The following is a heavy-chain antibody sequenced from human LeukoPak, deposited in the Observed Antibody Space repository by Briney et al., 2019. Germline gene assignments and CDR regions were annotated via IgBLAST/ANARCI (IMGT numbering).Heavy chain of an antibody. Sequence: ASVKVSCKASGYTFTGYYMHWVRQAPGQGFEWMGWINPQSGDTKYAQNLQGRVTMTRDTSISTAYMDLSSLRSDDTAVYYCAKDSGDWTRATLLPRDYYFDYWGQGAQVTVSS. CDR2: INPQSGDT. J-gene: IGHJ4*02. V-gene: IGHV1-2*02. D-gene: IGHD2-21*01. CDR1: GYTFTGYY. CDR3: AKDSGDWTRATLLPRDYYFDY.